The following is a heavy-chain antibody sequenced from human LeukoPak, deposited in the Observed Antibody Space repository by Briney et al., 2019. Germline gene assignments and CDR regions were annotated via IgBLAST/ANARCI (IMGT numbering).Heavy chain of an antibody. CDR3: ARGLMGRYYYYMDV. J-gene: IGHJ6*03. D-gene: IGHD1-26*01. Sequence: SETLSLTCTVSGGSISSYYWSWIRQPPGKGLEWIGYIYYSGSTNYNPSLKSRVTISVDTSKNQFSLKLSSVTAADTAVYYCARGLMGRYYYYMDVWGKGTTVTVSS. CDR1: GGSISSYY. CDR2: IYYSGST. V-gene: IGHV4-59*08.